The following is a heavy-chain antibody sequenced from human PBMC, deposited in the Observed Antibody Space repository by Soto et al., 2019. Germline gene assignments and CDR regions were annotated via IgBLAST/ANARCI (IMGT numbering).Heavy chain of an antibody. CDR1: GYSFTSYW. J-gene: IGHJ4*02. CDR3: ATLGDYYDSSGSPLYFDY. CDR2: IDPSDSYT. D-gene: IGHD3-22*01. V-gene: IGHV5-10-1*01. Sequence: GESLKISCKGSGYSFTSYWISWVRQMPGKGLEWMGRIDPSDSYTNYSPSFQGHVTISADKSISTAYLQWSSLKASDTAMYYCATLGDYYDSSGSPLYFDYWGQGTLVTV.